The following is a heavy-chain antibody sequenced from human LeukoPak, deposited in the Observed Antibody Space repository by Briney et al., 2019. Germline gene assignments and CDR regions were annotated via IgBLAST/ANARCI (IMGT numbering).Heavy chain of an antibody. CDR2: ISSSSSTI. Sequence: GGSLRLFCAASGFTFSSYSMNWVRQAPGKGLEWVSYISSSSSTIYYADSVKGRFTISRDNAKNSLYLQMNSLRAEDTAVYYCARLGIQLWSDAFDIWGQGTMVTVSS. CDR3: ARLGIQLWSDAFDI. CDR1: GFTFSSYS. D-gene: IGHD5-18*01. J-gene: IGHJ3*02. V-gene: IGHV3-48*04.